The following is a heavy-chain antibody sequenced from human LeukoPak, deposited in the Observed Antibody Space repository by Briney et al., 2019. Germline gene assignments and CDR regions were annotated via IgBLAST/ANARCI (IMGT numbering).Heavy chain of an antibody. J-gene: IGHJ6*03. CDR1: GGSISSGGYY. D-gene: IGHD3-3*02. Sequence: SETLSLTCTVSGGSISSGGYYWSWIRQPPGKGLEWIGYIYHSGSTYYNPSLKSRVTISVDRSKNQFSLKLSSVTAADTAVYYCAVVRENRGSGDYIFGDYYYYYYMDVWGKGTTVTVSS. CDR2: IYHSGST. CDR3: AVVRENRGSGDYIFGDYYYYYYMDV. V-gene: IGHV4-30-2*01.